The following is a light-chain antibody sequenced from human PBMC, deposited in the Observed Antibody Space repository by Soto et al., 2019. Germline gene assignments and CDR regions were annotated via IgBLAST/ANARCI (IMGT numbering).Light chain of an antibody. J-gene: IGLJ2*01. CDR2: EVS. CDR1: SSDVGGYNY. Sequence: QSVLTQPPSASGSPGQSVTISCTGTSSDVGGYNYVSWYQHHPGKAPKLMIYEVSKRPSGVPDRFSGSKSGNTASLTVSGLQAEDEAADSGSSYAGNNNNVLFGGGTKLTVL. CDR3: SSYAGNNNNVL. V-gene: IGLV2-8*01.